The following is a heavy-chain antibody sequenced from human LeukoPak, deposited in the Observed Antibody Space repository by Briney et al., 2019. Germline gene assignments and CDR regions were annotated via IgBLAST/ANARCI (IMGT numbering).Heavy chain of an antibody. V-gene: IGHV3-23*01. CDR2: ISGSGGST. J-gene: IGHJ4*02. CDR1: GFTFSSYT. D-gene: IGHD2-2*02. CDR3: AKQGSTAIRGYFDY. Sequence: PGGSLRLSCAASGFTFSSYTMSWVRQAPGKELEWVSGISGSGGSTYYADSVKGRFTISRDNSKNTLYLQMNSLRAEDTAVYYCAKQGSTAIRGYFDYWGQGTLVTVSS.